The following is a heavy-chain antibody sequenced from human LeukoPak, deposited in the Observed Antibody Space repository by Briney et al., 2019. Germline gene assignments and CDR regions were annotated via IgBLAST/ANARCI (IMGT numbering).Heavy chain of an antibody. V-gene: IGHV1-2*02. D-gene: IGHD6-13*01. J-gene: IGHJ6*03. CDR2: INPNSGGT. CDR1: GYTFTGYY. Sequence: GASVKVSRKASGYTFTGYYMHWVRQAPGQGLEWMGWINPNSGGTNYAQKFQGRVTMTRDTSISTAYMELSRLRSDDTAVYYCARSAHSSSWYYYYYYMDVWGKGTTVTVSS. CDR3: ARSAHSSSWYYYYYYMDV.